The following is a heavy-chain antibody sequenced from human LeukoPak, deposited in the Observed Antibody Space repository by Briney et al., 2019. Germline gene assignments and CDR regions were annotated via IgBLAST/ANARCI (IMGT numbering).Heavy chain of an antibody. CDR1: GFTFSSYG. V-gene: IGHV3-30*18. D-gene: IGHD6-19*01. Sequence: GRSLRLSCAASGFTFSSYGMHWVRQAPGKGLEWVAVISYDGSNKYYADSVKGRFTISRDNSKNTLYLQMNSLRAKDTAVYYCAKELVLIAVAGIDYFDYWGQGTLVTVSS. J-gene: IGHJ4*02. CDR2: ISYDGSNK. CDR3: AKELVLIAVAGIDYFDY.